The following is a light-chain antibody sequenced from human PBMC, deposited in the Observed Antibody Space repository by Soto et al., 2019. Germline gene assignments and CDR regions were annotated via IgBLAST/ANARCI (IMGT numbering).Light chain of an antibody. CDR3: AAWDDSLNGLYV. CDR1: SSNIGSND. J-gene: IGLJ1*01. V-gene: IGLV1-47*02. Sequence: QSVLTQPPSASGTPGQRVTISCSGTSSNIGSNDVYWYQHVPGTAPKLLIYSYNQRPSGIPDRFSGSKSGTSASLAISGLRSEDGADYYCAAWDDSLNGLYVFGTGTKLTVL. CDR2: SYN.